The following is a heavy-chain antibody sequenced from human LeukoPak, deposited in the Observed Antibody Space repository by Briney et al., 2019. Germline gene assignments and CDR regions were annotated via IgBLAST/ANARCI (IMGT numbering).Heavy chain of an antibody. CDR3: AKQGGTYRRGIVVVPGATDY. J-gene: IGHJ4*02. CDR1: GFTFSSYG. D-gene: IGHD2-2*01. Sequence: GGSLRLSCAASGFTFSSYGMHWVRQAPGKGLEWVAVISYDGSNKYYADSVKGRFTISRDNSKNTLYLQMNSLRAEDTAVYYCAKQGGTYRRGIVVVPGATDYWGQGTLVTVSS. CDR2: ISYDGSNK. V-gene: IGHV3-30*18.